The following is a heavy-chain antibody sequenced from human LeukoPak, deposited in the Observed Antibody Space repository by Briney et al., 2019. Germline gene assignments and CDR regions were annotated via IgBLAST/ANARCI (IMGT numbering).Heavy chain of an antibody. CDR1: GGTFSRYA. CDR2: IIPIFGTA. CDR3: ARDYYDSSGYYSSNWFDP. J-gene: IGHJ5*02. D-gene: IGHD3-22*01. V-gene: IGHV1-69*05. Sequence: SVKVSCKASGGTFSRYAISWVRQAPGQGLEWMGGIIPIFGTANYAQKFQGRVTITTDESTSTAYMELSSLRSEDTAVYYCARDYYDSSGYYSSNWFDPWGQGTLVTVSS.